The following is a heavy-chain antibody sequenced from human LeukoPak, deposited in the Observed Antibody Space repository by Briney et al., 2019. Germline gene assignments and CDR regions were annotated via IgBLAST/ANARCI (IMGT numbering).Heavy chain of an antibody. CDR1: GGSISSYY. Sequence: SETLSLTCTVSGGSISSYYWSWIRQPPGKGLEWIGYIYYSGSTNYNPSLKSRATISVDTSKNQFSLKLSSVTAADTAVYYCATRRVGATHFDYWGQGTLVTVSS. V-gene: IGHV4-59*08. D-gene: IGHD1-26*01. J-gene: IGHJ4*02. CDR2: IYYSGST. CDR3: ATRRVGATHFDY.